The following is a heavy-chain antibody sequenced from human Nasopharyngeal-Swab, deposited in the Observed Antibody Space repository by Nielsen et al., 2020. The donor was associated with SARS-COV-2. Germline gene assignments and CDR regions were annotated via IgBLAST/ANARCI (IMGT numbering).Heavy chain of an antibody. J-gene: IGHJ6*02. CDR2: ISYDGSNK. Sequence: GGSLRLSCAASGFTFSSYGMHWVRQAPGKGLEWVAVISYDGSNKYYADSVKGRFTISRDNSKNTLYLQMNSLRAGDTAVYYCAKDQGSGWLQSYYYYYGMDVWGQGTTVTVSS. V-gene: IGHV3-30*18. D-gene: IGHD6-19*01. CDR1: GFTFSSYG. CDR3: AKDQGSGWLQSYYYYYGMDV.